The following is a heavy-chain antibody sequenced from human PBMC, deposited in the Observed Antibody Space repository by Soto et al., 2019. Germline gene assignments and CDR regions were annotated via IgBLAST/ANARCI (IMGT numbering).Heavy chain of an antibody. V-gene: IGHV3-23*01. CDR1: GFTFSSYA. Sequence: EVQLLESGGGLVQPGGALRLSCAASGFTFSSYAMSWVRQAPGKGLEWVSAISGSGGSTYYADSVKGRFTISRDNSKNTLYLQMNSLSAEDTAVYYCANAYSSSSRCSWSPTYYFDYWGQGTLVTVSS. J-gene: IGHJ4*02. CDR3: ANAYSSSSRCSWSPTYYFDY. D-gene: IGHD6-6*01. CDR2: ISGSGGST.